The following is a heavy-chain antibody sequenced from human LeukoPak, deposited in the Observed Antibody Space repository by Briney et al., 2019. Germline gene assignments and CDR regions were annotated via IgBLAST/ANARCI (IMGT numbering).Heavy chain of an antibody. CDR2: ISSSSSYI. CDR1: GFTFSSYS. Sequence: GGSLRLSCAASGFTFSSYSMNWVRQAPGKGLEWVSSISSSSSYIYYADSVKGRFTISRNNAKNSLYLQMNSLRAEHTAVYYCARIGRDAFDIWGQGTMVTVSS. J-gene: IGHJ3*02. V-gene: IGHV3-21*01. CDR3: ARIGRDAFDI.